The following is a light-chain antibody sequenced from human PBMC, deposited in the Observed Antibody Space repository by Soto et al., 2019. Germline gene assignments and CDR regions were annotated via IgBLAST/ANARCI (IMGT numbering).Light chain of an antibody. CDR3: QQTYTTPHT. V-gene: IGKV1-39*01. Sequence: DIQMTQSPSSLSASVGDRVTITCRATQEITKYLNWYQQKPGKAPNLLIYTTSSLQSGVPSRFSGSGSGTDFTLTISSLQPEDFATYFCQQTYTTPHTFGPGTKVDIK. J-gene: IGKJ3*01. CDR1: QEITKY. CDR2: TTS.